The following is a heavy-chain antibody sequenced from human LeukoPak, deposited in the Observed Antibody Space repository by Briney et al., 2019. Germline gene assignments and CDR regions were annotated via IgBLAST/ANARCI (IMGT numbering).Heavy chain of an antibody. Sequence: GGSLRLSCAASGFTFSGYAMSWVRQSPGKGLEWVSAISGGGGTTYYAYYADSVKGRFTISRDNSKNTLYLLMNSLRAEDAAVYYCAKFYDILTCYIDYWGQGTLVTVSS. CDR3: AKFYDILTCYIDY. CDR2: ISGGGGTTYYA. V-gene: IGHV3-23*01. J-gene: IGHJ4*02. CDR1: GFTFSGYA. D-gene: IGHD3-9*01.